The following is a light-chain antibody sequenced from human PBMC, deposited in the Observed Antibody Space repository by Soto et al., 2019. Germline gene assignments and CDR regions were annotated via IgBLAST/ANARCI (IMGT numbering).Light chain of an antibody. V-gene: IGLV2-23*01. Sequence: QSALTQPASVSGSPGESITIYCTGTSSDVGKYNLVSWYQQDPGRAPKLIIYEGSKRPSGVSDRFSGSKSGDTASLTISGLQYDDETDYCCCSYAGGGSSVFGTGTKVTVL. CDR1: SSDVGKYNL. J-gene: IGLJ1*01. CDR2: EGS. CDR3: CSYAGGGSSV.